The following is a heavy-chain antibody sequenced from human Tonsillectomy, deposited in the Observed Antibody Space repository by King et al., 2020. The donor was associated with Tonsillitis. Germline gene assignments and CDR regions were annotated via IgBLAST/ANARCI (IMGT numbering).Heavy chain of an antibody. Sequence: QLQESGPGLVKPSQTLSLTCAVSGGSISSGGYSWGWIRQPPGQGLEWIGYIYYSGSTYYNPSLKSRVTISVDTSKNQFSLKLSSVTAADTAVYYCARVLYYYDSSGYPHYYFDYWGQGTLVTVSS. V-gene: IGHV4-30-4*07. J-gene: IGHJ4*02. CDR2: IYYSGST. CDR1: GGSISSGGYS. D-gene: IGHD3-22*01. CDR3: ARVLYYYDSSGYPHYYFDY.